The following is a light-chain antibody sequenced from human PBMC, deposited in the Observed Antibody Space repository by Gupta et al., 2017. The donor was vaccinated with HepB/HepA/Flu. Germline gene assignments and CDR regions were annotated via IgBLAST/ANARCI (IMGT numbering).Light chain of an antibody. CDR3: EQSYRYPWT. CDR2: AAS. V-gene: IGKV1-39*01. CDR1: QSINTY. Sequence: DIPLPQSPSSLSASVGYRVTITCRASQSINTYLDWYQQKLGKAPKRLIYAASSVQSGVPSRFSGSGSGTEFTLTISSVQTEDFATYYCEQSYRYPWTFGQGTTVDI. J-gene: IGKJ1*01.